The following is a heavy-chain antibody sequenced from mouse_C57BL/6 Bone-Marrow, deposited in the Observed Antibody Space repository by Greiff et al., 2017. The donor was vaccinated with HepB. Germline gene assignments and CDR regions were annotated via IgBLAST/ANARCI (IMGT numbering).Heavy chain of an antibody. D-gene: IGHD1-1*01. J-gene: IGHJ4*01. CDR1: GFNIKNTY. CDR2: IDPANGNT. Sequence: EVQRVESVAELVRPGASVKLSCTASGFNIKNTYMHWVKQRPEQGLEWIGRIDPANGNTKYAPKFQGKATITADTSSNTAYLQLSSLTSEDTAIYYCARPNPPITTAVAEAMDYWGQGTSVTVSS. CDR3: ARPNPPITTAVAEAMDY. V-gene: IGHV14-3*01.